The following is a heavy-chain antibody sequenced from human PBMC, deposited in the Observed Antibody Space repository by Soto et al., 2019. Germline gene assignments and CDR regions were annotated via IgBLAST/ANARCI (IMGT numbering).Heavy chain of an antibody. CDR3: ARVEDYYDGSGYYV. V-gene: IGHV4-30-4*01. D-gene: IGHD3-22*01. CDR1: GGSISSGDYY. CDR2: IYYSGST. J-gene: IGHJ4*02. Sequence: PSETLSLTCTVSGGSISSGDYYWSWIRQPPGKGLEWIGYIYYSGSTYYNPSLKSRVTISVDTSKNQFSLKLSSVTAADTAVYYCARVEDYYDGSGYYVWGQGTLVTVSS.